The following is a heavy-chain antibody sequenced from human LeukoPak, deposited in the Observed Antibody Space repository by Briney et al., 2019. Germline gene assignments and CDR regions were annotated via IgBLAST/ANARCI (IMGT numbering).Heavy chain of an antibody. Sequence: GGSLRLSCAASGCTFSSYGMTWVRQAPGKGLEWVSTFGACGNTYYADSVKGRFTISRDNSKNTLYLQMNSLRAGDTAVYYCAKINTGRYTEYRGQGTLVTVSS. J-gene: IGHJ4*02. D-gene: IGHD1-26*01. CDR2: FGACGNT. V-gene: IGHV3-23*01. CDR3: AKINTGRYTEY. CDR1: GCTFSSYG.